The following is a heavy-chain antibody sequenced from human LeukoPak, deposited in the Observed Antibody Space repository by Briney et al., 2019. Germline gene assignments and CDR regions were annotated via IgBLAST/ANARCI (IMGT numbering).Heavy chain of an antibody. CDR2: VSSDGSNN. J-gene: IGHJ4*02. CDR3: ARLTAAAGTHFDS. D-gene: IGHD6-13*01. Sequence: GGSLRLSCAASGFTFSNYAMHWVRQAPGKGLEWVAVVSSDGSNNYYADSVKGRFTISRDNSKNTLYLQMNTLRAEDTSVYYCARLTAAAGTHFDSWGQGTLVTVSS. CDR1: GFTFSNYA. V-gene: IGHV3-30*04.